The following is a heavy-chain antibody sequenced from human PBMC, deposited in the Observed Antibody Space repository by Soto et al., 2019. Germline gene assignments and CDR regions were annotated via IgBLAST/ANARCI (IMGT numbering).Heavy chain of an antibody. CDR1: GGTFSSYA. V-gene: IGHV1-69*13. D-gene: IGHD5-12*01. CDR2: IIPVFGRP. Sequence: SVKVSCKASGGTFSSYAISWVRQAPGQGLEWMGGIIPVFGRPNYAQRFRGRLTITADESTNTVYLELIDLRSEDTAVYYCAREGSGYNLWGQGTQVTVSS. J-gene: IGHJ1*01. CDR3: AREGSGYNL.